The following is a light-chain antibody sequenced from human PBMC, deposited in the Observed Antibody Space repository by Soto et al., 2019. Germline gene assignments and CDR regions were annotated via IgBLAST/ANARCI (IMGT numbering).Light chain of an antibody. CDR1: QSISSW. V-gene: IGKV1-5*01. CDR2: AAS. J-gene: IGKJ1*01. Sequence: DVRMSQSPSTLSASVGDRATITCRASQSISSWLAWYQQKPGKAPKLLIYAASSLQSGVPSRFSGSGSGTEFTLTISSMQPDDFATFYCQQYNGYSRTLGQGTKVDIK. CDR3: QQYNGYSRT.